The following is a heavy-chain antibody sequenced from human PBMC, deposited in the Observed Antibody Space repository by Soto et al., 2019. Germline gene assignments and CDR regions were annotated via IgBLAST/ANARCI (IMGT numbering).Heavy chain of an antibody. D-gene: IGHD3-22*01. V-gene: IGHV1-46*01. CDR3: ARGRGDGSGYYEDYYYYGMDV. CDR1: GYTFTSYY. Sequence: ASVKVSCKASGYTFTSYYMHWVRQAPGQGLEWMGILNPSGGSTSYAQKFQGRVTMTRATSKSTVYMELSSLRSEDTAVYYCARGRGDGSGYYEDYYYYGMDVWGQGTTVTVSS. CDR2: LNPSGGST. J-gene: IGHJ6*02.